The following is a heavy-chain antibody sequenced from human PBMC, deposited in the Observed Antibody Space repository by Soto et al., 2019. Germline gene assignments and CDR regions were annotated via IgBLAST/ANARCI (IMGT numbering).Heavy chain of an antibody. CDR2: INHSGST. CDR3: ALRVPTVTTGWFDP. Sequence: LSLTCAIYGGSFSGYYWSWIRQPPGKGLEWIGEINHSGSTNYNPSLKSRVTISVDTSKNQFSLKLSSVTAADTAVYYCALRVPTVTTGWFDPWGQGTLVTVSS. CDR1: GGSFSGYY. J-gene: IGHJ5*02. D-gene: IGHD4-4*01. V-gene: IGHV4-34*01.